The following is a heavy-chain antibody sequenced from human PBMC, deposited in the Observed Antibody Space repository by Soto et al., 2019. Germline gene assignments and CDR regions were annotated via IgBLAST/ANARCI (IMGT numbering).Heavy chain of an antibody. CDR1: GFTFSSYS. D-gene: IGHD6-19*01. J-gene: IGHJ4*02. CDR2: ISSSSSYI. V-gene: IGHV3-21*01. CDR3: ARDEGYSSGWHFDY. Sequence: EVQLVESGGGLVKPGSLRLSCAASGFTFSSYSMNWVRQAPGKGLEWVSSISSSSSYIYYADSVKGRFTISRDNAKNSLYLQMNSLRAEDTAVYYCARDEGYSSGWHFDYWGQGTLVTVSS.